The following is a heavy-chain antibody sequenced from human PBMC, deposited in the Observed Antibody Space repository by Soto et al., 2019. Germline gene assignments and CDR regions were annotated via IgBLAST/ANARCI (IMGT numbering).Heavy chain of an antibody. D-gene: IGHD2-15*01. CDR3: ATSLGYCSGGSCYDGYGPKNYNYDQYMDV. Sequence: QVQLVQSGAEVKKPGASMKVSCKASGYTFTSYYMHWVRQAPGQGLEWMGVIDPSGGSTSYAQKFQGRVTMTRDTSTSTVYMELSSLRSEDTAVYYCATSLGYCSGGSCYDGYGPKNYNYDQYMDVWGKGTTVTVSS. J-gene: IGHJ6*03. CDR1: GYTFTSYY. V-gene: IGHV1-46*03. CDR2: IDPSGGST.